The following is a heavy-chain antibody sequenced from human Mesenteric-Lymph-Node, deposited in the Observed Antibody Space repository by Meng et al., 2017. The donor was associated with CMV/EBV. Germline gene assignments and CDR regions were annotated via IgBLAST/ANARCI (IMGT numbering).Heavy chain of an antibody. Sequence: ASVKVSCKASGYTFTTYDISWVRQVTGQGLEWMGWISGYSGNTNYAQKFQGRVTMTTDTSTSTAYMELRSLRSDDTALYYCAKWEDLSYCSGGNRCTPYYYYHMDVWGQGTTVTVSS. CDR1: GYTFTTYD. J-gene: IGHJ6*02. V-gene: IGHV1-18*01. CDR2: ISGYSGNT. CDR3: AKWEDLSYCSGGNRCTPYYYYHMDV. D-gene: IGHD2-15*01.